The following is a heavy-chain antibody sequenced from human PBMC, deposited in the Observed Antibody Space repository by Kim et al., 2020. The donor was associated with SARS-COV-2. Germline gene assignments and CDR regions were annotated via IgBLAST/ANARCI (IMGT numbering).Heavy chain of an antibody. CDR3: ARGPIVVVPAAVDY. V-gene: IGHV1-3*01. Sequence: SQKFQGRVTITRDTSASTAYMELSSLRSEDTAVYYCARGPIVVVPAAVDYWGQGTLVTVSS. D-gene: IGHD2-2*01. J-gene: IGHJ4*02.